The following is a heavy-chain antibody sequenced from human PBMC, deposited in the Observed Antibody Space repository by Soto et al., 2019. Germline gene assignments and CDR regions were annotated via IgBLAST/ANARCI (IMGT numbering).Heavy chain of an antibody. V-gene: IGHV4-59*13. CDR3: ARAQCFEFHHWFDL. Sequence: SETLSLTCTVTGGSISTYYWSWIRQPPGKGLEWIGHIYYTGNTNYNPSLKSRVTISVDTSTNRFSLRLRSVSAADTTVYYCARAQCFEFHHWFDLWGQRTMVNVSS. D-gene: IGHD3-16*01. CDR1: GGSISTYY. CDR2: IYYTGNT. J-gene: IGHJ5*02.